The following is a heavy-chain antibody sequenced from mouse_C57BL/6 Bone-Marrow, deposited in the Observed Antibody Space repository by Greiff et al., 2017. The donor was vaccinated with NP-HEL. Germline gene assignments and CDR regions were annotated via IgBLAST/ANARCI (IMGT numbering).Heavy chain of an antibody. J-gene: IGHJ3*01. Sequence: QVQLQQPGAELVMPGASVKLSCKASGYTFTSYWMHWVKQRPGQGLEWIGEIDPSDSYTNYNQKFKGKSTLTVDKSSSTAYMQRSSLTSEDSAVYYCAREGITTVAPFAYWGQGTLVTVSA. CDR2: IDPSDSYT. V-gene: IGHV1-69*01. D-gene: IGHD1-1*01. CDR3: AREGITTVAPFAY. CDR1: GYTFTSYW.